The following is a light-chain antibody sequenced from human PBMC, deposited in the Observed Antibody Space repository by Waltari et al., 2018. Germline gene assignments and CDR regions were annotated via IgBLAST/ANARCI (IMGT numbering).Light chain of an antibody. CDR1: SSDVGTFKR. J-gene: IGLJ2*01. CDR3: SSYAGSSKGV. Sequence: QSALPQPASVSGSPVQSIPIACTAPSSDVGTFKRVSWYQQHPGKAPKLMIYAVSKRPSGVSDRFSGSKSGDMASLTISGLQPEDEAEYFCSSYAGSSKGVFGGGTKVTVL. CDR2: AVS. V-gene: IGLV2-23*02.